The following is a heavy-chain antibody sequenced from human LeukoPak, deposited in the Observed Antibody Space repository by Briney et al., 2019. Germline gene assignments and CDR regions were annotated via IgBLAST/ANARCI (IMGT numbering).Heavy chain of an antibody. CDR2: INPNSGGT. V-gene: IGHV1-2*02. J-gene: IGHJ6*03. Sequence: GASVKVSCKASGYTFTGHYMHWVRQAPGQGLEWMGWINPNSGGTNYAQKFQGRATMTRDTSISTAYMELSRLRSDDTAVYYCARDRWEEVVVPAAYYMDVWGKGTTVTISS. CDR1: GYTFTGHY. D-gene: IGHD2-2*01. CDR3: ARDRWEEVVVPAAYYMDV.